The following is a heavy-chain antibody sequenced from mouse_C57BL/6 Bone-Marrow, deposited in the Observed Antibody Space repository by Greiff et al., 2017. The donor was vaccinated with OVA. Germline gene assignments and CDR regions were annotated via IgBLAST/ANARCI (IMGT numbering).Heavy chain of an antibody. V-gene: IGHV1-50*01. Sequence: VQLQQPGAELVKPGASVKLSCKASGYTFTSYWMQWVKQRPGQGLEWIGEIDPSDSYTNYNQKFKGKATLTVDTSSSTAYMQLSSLTSEDSAVYYCAREELGRYFDYWGQGTTLTVSS. CDR1: GYTFTSYW. J-gene: IGHJ2*01. D-gene: IGHD4-1*01. CDR3: AREELGRYFDY. CDR2: IDPSDSYT.